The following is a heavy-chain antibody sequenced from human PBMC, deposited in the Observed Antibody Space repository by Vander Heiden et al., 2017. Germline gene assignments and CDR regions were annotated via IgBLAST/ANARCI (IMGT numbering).Heavy chain of an antibody. D-gene: IGHD3-22*01. CDR2: IKSKTDGGTT. CDR3: TTDFYYYDSSGYYNY. J-gene: IGHJ4*02. V-gene: IGHV3-15*01. Sequence: EVQLVESGGGLVKPGGSLRLSCAASGFTFSNAGMSWVRQAPGKGLEWVGRIKSKTDGGTTDYAAPVKGRFTISRDDSKNTLYLQMNSLKTEDTAVYYCTTDFYYYDSSGYYNYWGQGTLVTVSS. CDR1: GFTFSNAG.